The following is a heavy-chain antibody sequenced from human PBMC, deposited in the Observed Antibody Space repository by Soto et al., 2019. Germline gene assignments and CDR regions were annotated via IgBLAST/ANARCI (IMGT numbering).Heavy chain of an antibody. CDR2: ISYDGSNK. CDR3: AKDHSGTYHWLDY. CDR1: GFTFSNYV. V-gene: IGHV3-30*18. D-gene: IGHD1-26*01. J-gene: IGHJ4*02. Sequence: GGSLRLSCAAPGFTFSNYVMHWVRQAPGKGLEWVAVISYDGSNKYYADSVKGRFTISRDNSKNTLYLQMNSLRTDDTAVYYCAKDHSGTYHWLDYWGQGTLVTVSS.